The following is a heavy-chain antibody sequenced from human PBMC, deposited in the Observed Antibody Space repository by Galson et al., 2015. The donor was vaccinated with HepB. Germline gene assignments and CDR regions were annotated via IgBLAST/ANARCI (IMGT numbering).Heavy chain of an antibody. CDR2: IYDKIT. CDR1: GGSISSPY. V-gene: IGHV4-59*08. D-gene: IGHD2-8*01. Sequence: SEPLSLTCTLSGGSISSPYCSWIRQSPGKGLEYVGYIYDKITNYNPSLKGRVTISPDTTKNQISLKLISMTAGDMAEYYCASRQVLSYGMDVWGPGTTVVVSS. J-gene: IGHJ6*02. CDR3: ASRQVLSYGMDV.